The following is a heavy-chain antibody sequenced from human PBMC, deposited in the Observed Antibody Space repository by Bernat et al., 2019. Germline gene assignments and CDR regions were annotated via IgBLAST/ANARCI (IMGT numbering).Heavy chain of an antibody. Sequence: QVQLQQWGAGLLKPSETLSLTCAVYGGSFSGYYCSWIRQPPGKGLEWIGEINHSGSTNYNPSLKSRVTISVDTSKNQFSLKLSSVTAADTAVYYCARGKNRYCSGGSCPRFDYWGQGTLVTVSS. J-gene: IGHJ4*02. CDR2: INHSGST. V-gene: IGHV4-34*01. D-gene: IGHD2-15*01. CDR3: ARGKNRYCSGGSCPRFDY. CDR1: GGSFSGYY.